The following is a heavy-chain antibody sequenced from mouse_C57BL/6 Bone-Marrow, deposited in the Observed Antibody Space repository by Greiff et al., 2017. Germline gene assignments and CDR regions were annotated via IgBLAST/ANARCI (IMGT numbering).Heavy chain of an antibody. J-gene: IGHJ2*01. CDR3: AGTGHYFDY. CDR1: GFTFSSYA. Sequence: EVQVVESGGGLVKPGGSLKLSCAASGFTFSSYAMSWVRQTPEKRLEWVATISDGGSYTYYPDNVKGRFTLSRDNAKNNLYLQMSHLKSEDTAMYYCAGTGHYFDYWGQGTTLTVSS. CDR2: ISDGGSYT. V-gene: IGHV5-4*01. D-gene: IGHD4-1*01.